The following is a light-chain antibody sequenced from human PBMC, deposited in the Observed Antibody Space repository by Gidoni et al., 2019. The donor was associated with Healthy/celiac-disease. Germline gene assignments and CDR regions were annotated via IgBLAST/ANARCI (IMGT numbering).Light chain of an antibody. V-gene: IGKV3-11*01. CDR2: DAS. Sequence: DIVLTQSPATLSLSPGERATLSCRASQSVSSYLAWYQQKPGQAPRLLIYDASNRATGIPARFSGSGSGTEFTLTISSLEPEDFAVYYCQQRSNWYTFGQGTKLEIK. J-gene: IGKJ2*01. CDR1: QSVSSY. CDR3: QQRSNWYT.